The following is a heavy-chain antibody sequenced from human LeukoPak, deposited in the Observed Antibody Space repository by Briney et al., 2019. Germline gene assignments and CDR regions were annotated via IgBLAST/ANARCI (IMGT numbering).Heavy chain of an antibody. CDR2: IIPIFGTA. Sequence: GASVKVSCKDSGGTFSSYAISWVRQAPGQGREWMGRIIPIFGTANYAQKFQGRVTITTDESTSTAYMELSSLRSEDTALYYCARAEMATIGESDYWGQGTLVTVSS. CDR1: GGTFSSYA. J-gene: IGHJ4*02. CDR3: ARAEMATIGESDY. V-gene: IGHV1-69*05. D-gene: IGHD5-24*01.